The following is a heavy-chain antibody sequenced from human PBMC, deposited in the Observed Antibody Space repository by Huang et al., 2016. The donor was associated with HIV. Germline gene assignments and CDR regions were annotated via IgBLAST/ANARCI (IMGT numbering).Heavy chain of an antibody. D-gene: IGHD5-18*01. CDR1: GDSLGGYY. Sequence: QVQLHQWGAGLLKPSETLSLTCAVYGDSLGGYYWSWIRQSPGKELEWIGEIHHSGTTNYNPSLKSRVTIALDTSKKQFSLKLKSVTAADTAVFYCARGRRWLQRKNYYCDYWGQGTLVTVSS. V-gene: IGHV4-34*01. CDR3: ARGRRWLQRKNYYCDY. J-gene: IGHJ4*02. CDR2: IHHSGTT.